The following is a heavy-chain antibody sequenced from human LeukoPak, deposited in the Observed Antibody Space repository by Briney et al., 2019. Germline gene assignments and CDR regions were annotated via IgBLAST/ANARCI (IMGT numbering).Heavy chain of an antibody. CDR3: ARRALFGDSGYDYNWFDP. D-gene: IGHD5-12*01. Sequence: ASVKVSCNASGYTLTDFYMHWVRQAPGQGLEWMGWINPNTGDTTYAQKFQGRVTMTRDTSISRAYMELSRLRSDDTAVYYCARRALFGDSGYDYNWFDPWGQGTPVTVSS. V-gene: IGHV1-2*02. CDR2: INPNTGDT. CDR1: GYTLTDFY. J-gene: IGHJ5*02.